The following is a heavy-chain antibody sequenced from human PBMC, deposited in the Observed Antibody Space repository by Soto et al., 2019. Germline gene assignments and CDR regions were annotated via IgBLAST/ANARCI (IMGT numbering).Heavy chain of an antibody. D-gene: IGHD4-17*01. CDR3: ARYPTLTDYFFHGMDV. CDR1: GYTFTNYW. V-gene: IGHV5-51*01. Sequence: GESLKISCKGSGYTFTNYWIVWVRQIPGKGLEWMGIIYPGDSDTRYSPSFQGQVTISADRSISTAYLQWSSLKASDTGMYYCARYPTLTDYFFHGMDVWGQGTTVTAP. CDR2: IYPGDSDT. J-gene: IGHJ6*02.